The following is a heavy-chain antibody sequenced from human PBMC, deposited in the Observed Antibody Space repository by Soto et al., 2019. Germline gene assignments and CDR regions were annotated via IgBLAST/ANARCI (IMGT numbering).Heavy chain of an antibody. CDR2: ISSSGSTI. CDR3: ARDRYPLGGSYYMDV. J-gene: IGHJ6*03. CDR1: GFTFSDYY. D-gene: IGHD3-10*01. Sequence: GGSLRLSCAASGFTFSDYYMSWIRQAPGKGLEWVSYISSSGSTIYYADSVKGRFTISRDNAKNSLYLQMNSPRAEDTAVYYCARDRYPLGGSYYMDVWGKGTTVTVSS. V-gene: IGHV3-11*01.